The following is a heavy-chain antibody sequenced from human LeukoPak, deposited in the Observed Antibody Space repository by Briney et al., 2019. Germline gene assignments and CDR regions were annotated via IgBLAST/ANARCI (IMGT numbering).Heavy chain of an antibody. Sequence: WASVKVSCKASGYTFTSYDIHWVRQATGQGLEWMGWMNPNSGNTGYAQKFQGRVTMTRNTSISTAYMELSSLRSEDTAVYYCARGGDYGDYRSGWFDPWGQGTLVTVSS. CDR3: ARGGDYGDYRSGWFDP. D-gene: IGHD4-17*01. J-gene: IGHJ5*02. CDR1: GYTFTSYD. V-gene: IGHV1-8*01. CDR2: MNPNSGNT.